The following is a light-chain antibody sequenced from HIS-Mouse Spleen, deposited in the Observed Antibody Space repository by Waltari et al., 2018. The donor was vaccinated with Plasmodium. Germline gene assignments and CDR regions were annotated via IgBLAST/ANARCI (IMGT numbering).Light chain of an antibody. CDR2: EDS. Sequence: SYELTQPPSVSVSPGQTARITCSGAALPKNYAYWYQQKSGQAPVLVIYEDSKRTSGIPERFSGSSSGTMATLTISGAQVEDEADYYCYSTDSSGNHRVFGGGTKLTVL. CDR3: YSTDSSGNHRV. V-gene: IGLV3-10*01. CDR1: ALPKNY. J-gene: IGLJ3*02.